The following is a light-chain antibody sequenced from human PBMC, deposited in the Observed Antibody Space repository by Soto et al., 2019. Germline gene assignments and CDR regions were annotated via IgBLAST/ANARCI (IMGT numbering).Light chain of an antibody. CDR1: QTVDTNY. CDR2: GAS. CDR3: QQYATSPWT. Sequence: EIVMTQSPVTLSVSPGERATLSCRASQTVDTNYLAWYQQIPGQAPRLLIYGASTRATGIPDRFSGSGSGTDFTLTISRLDPEDSAVYYCQQYATSPWTFGQGTKVDIK. V-gene: IGKV3-20*01. J-gene: IGKJ1*01.